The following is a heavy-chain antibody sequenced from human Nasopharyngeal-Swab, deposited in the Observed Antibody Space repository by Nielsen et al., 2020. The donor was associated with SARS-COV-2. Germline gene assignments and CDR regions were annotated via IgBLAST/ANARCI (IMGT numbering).Heavy chain of an antibody. Sequence: GESLKISCAVSGFTVSSNYMSWVRQAPGKGLEWVSVIYGGDSTYYADSVRGRSTVTRHISENTLYLQMNSLRAEDTAVYYCASSPSRGWYEYHLDNWGQGTLVTVSS. D-gene: IGHD6-19*01. J-gene: IGHJ4*02. CDR3: ASSPSRGWYEYHLDN. V-gene: IGHV3-53*04. CDR1: GFTVSSNY. CDR2: IYGGDST.